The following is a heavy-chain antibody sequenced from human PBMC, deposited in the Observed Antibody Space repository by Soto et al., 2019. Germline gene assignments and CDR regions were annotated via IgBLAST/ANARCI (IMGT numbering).Heavy chain of an antibody. D-gene: IGHD2-2*01. Sequence: GQSLKISGKGSGYSYTSYWTGWLRQMPGKGLEWMGIIYPGDSDTRYSPSFQGQVTISADKSISTAYLQWSSLKASDTAMYYCARDFGYCSSTSCSRQDYYYYYGMDVWGQGTTVTVSS. CDR1: GYSYTSYW. CDR2: IYPGDSDT. CDR3: ARDFGYCSSTSCSRQDYYYYYGMDV. J-gene: IGHJ6*02. V-gene: IGHV5-51*01.